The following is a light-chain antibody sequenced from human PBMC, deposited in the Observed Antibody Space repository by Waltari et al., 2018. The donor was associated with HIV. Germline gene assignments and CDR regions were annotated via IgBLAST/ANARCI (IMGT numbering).Light chain of an antibody. CDR3: QVWDSSSDHPGV. CDR1: NIGSKS. J-gene: IGLJ1*01. V-gene: IGLV3-21*04. Sequence: SYVLTQPPSVSVAPGKTARINCGGNNIGSKSVHWYQQKPGQAPVLVIYNESDRPSGIPERFSGSNSGNTATLTISRVEAGDEADYYCQVWDSSSDHPGVFGTGTKVTVL. CDR2: NES.